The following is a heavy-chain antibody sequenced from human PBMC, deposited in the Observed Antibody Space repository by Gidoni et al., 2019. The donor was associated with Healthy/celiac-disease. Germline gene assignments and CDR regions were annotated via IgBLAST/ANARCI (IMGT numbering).Heavy chain of an antibody. J-gene: IGHJ6*02. V-gene: IGHV3-43*01. D-gene: IGHD3-3*01. CDR3: AKGDDFWSGYPETYYYGMDV. Sequence: EVQLVESGGVVVQPGGSLRLSCAASGFTFADYTMTWVRQALGKGLEWVSLISWDGGSTYYADSVKGRFTISRDNSKNSLYLQMNSLRTEDTALYYCAKGDDFWSGYPETYYYGMDVWGQGTTVTVSS. CDR1: GFTFADYT. CDR2: ISWDGGST.